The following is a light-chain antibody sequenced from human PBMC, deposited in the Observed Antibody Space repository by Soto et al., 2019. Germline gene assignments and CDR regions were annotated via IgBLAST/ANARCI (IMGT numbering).Light chain of an antibody. Sequence: EIVMTQSPATLSVSPGERATLSCRASQSVGSNLAWYQQKPGQAPRLLIYGASTRATGIPARFSGSGSGTEFALTITSLQSEDFEVYYCQHYHNWPRVTFGQGTKLEIK. CDR2: GAS. CDR3: QHYHNWPRVT. J-gene: IGKJ2*01. V-gene: IGKV3-15*01. CDR1: QSVGSN.